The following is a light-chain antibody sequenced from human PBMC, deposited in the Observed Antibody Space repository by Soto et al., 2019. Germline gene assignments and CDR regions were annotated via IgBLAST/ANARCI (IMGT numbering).Light chain of an antibody. CDR3: GTWDSSLNAGV. V-gene: IGLV1-51*02. CDR1: SSSIGSNN. CDR2: EDN. Sequence: QSVLTQPPSGSGAPGQGVTISCSGSSSSIGSNNVSWFQHLPGTAPKLLIYEDNKRPSGIPDRFYGSKSGTSASLDITGLLSVDEAAYYCGTWDSSLNAGVFGAGTKLTVL. J-gene: IGLJ7*01.